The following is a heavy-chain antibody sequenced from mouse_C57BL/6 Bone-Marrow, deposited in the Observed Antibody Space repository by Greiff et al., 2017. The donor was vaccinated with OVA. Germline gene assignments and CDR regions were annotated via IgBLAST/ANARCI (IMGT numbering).Heavy chain of an antibody. J-gene: IGHJ2*01. CDR1: GYAFSSSW. CDR2: IYPGDGDT. V-gene: IGHV1-82*01. CDR3: ARCEESNYGDY. D-gene: IGHD2-5*01. Sequence: QVQLKESGPELVKPGASVKISCKASGYAFSSSWMNWVKQRPGKGLEWIGRIYPGDGDTNYNGKFKGKATLTADKSSSTAYMQLSSLTSEDSAVYFCARCEESNYGDYWGQGTTLTVSS.